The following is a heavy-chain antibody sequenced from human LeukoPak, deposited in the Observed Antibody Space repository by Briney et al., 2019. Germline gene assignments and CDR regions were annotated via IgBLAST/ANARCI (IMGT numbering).Heavy chain of an antibody. CDR2: IWYDGSNK. V-gene: IGHV3-33*01. D-gene: IGHD4-4*01. CDR3: ARTHSNLAFDY. J-gene: IGHJ4*02. Sequence: GGSLRLSCAASGFTFSSYGMHWVRQAPGKGLEWVAVIWYDGSNKYYADSVKGRFTISRDNSKNTLYLQMNSLRAEDTAVYYCARTHSNLAFDYWGQGTLVTVSS. CDR1: GFTFSSYG.